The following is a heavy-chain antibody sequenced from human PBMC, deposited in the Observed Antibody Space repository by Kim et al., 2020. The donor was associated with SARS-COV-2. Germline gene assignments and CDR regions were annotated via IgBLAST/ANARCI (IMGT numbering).Heavy chain of an antibody. D-gene: IGHD6-13*01. Sequence: GGSLRLSCVASGFTFSGFTMHWVRQASGKGLEWVGGIRSKANNSATAYSASVKNRFTISRDESTSSAYLQMNSLKTAAIAVYYCTRVNPTAGGGSDASD. CDR2: IRSKANNSAT. J-gene: IGHJ3*01. CDR3: TRVNPTAGGGSDASD. V-gene: IGHV3-73*01. CDR1: GFTFSGFT.